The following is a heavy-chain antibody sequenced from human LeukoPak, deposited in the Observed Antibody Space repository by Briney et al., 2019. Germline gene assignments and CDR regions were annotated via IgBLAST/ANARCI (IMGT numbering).Heavy chain of an antibody. D-gene: IGHD3-22*01. CDR1: GYSFTSYW. J-gene: IGHJ4*02. CDR3: ARLPTYYYDSSGYYYGYYFDY. Sequence: GESLKISCKGSGYSFTSYWIGWVRQMPGKGLEWMGIIYPGDSDTRYSPSFQGQVTISADKSISTAYLQWSSLKASDTAMYYCARLPTYYYDSSGYYYGYYFDYWGQGTLVTVSP. V-gene: IGHV5-51*01. CDR2: IYPGDSDT.